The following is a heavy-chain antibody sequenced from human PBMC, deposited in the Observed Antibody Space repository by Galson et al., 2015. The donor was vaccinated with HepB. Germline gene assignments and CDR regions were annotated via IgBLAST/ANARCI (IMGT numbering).Heavy chain of an antibody. V-gene: IGHV3-33*01. J-gene: IGHJ4*02. CDR3: ARGDPLDY. Sequence: SLRLSCAASGFTFSSYGMHWVRQAPGKGLEWVAVTWYDGSNKYYADSVKGRFTISRDNSKNTLYLQMNSLRAEDTAVYYCARGDPLDYWGQGTLVTVSS. CDR1: GFTFSSYG. CDR2: TWYDGSNK.